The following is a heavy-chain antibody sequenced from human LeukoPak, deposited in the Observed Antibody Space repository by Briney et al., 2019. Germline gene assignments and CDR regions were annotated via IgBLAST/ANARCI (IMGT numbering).Heavy chain of an antibody. D-gene: IGHD6-19*01. CDR2: IIPISGTA. CDR1: GGTFSSYA. CDR3: ARAGQWLVHFDY. Sequence: SVKVSCKASGGTFSSYAISWVRQAPGQGLEWMGGIIPISGTANYAQKFQGRVTITADESTSTAYMELSSLRSEDTAVYYCARAGQWLVHFDYWGQGTLVTVSS. V-gene: IGHV1-69*13. J-gene: IGHJ4*02.